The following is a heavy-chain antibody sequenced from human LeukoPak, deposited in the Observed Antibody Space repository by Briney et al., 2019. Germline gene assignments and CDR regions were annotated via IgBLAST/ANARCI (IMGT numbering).Heavy chain of an antibody. CDR3: AKAIGSRTYYRTDY. Sequence: QPGGSLRLSSAASGFTFSIYAMSWVRQAPGKGLEWVSSITDSGENTYYADSVKGRFTTSRDNSRNTLFLQMNSLSAEDTAVYYCAKAIGSRTYYRTDYWGQGTLVTVSS. CDR2: ITDSGENT. V-gene: IGHV3-23*01. D-gene: IGHD3-10*01. J-gene: IGHJ4*02. CDR1: GFTFSIYA.